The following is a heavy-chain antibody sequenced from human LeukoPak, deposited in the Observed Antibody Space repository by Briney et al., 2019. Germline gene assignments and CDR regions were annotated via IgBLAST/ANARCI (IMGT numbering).Heavy chain of an antibody. Sequence: ASVKVSCKASGYTFTSYYMHWVRQAPGQGLEWMGIINPSGGSTSYAQKFQGRVTMTRDMSTSTVYMELSSLRSEDTAVYYGAKGAIVGAMDVWGKGTTVTVSS. CDR3: AKGAIVGAMDV. J-gene: IGHJ6*03. CDR1: GYTFTSYY. D-gene: IGHD1-26*01. V-gene: IGHV1-46*01. CDR2: INPSGGST.